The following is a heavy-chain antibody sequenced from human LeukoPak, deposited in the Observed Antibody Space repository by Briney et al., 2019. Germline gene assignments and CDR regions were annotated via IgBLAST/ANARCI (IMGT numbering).Heavy chain of an antibody. CDR2: IKQDGSEK. CDR3: ARAIDYYGSGSYYYYFDY. Sequence: GGSLRLSSAASGFTFSSYWMSWVRQAPGKGLEWVANIKQDGSEKYYVDSVKGRFTISRDNAKNSLYLQMNSLRAEDTAVYYCARAIDYYGSGSYYYYFDYWGQGTLVTVSS. CDR1: GFTFSSYW. V-gene: IGHV3-7*01. D-gene: IGHD3-10*01. J-gene: IGHJ4*02.